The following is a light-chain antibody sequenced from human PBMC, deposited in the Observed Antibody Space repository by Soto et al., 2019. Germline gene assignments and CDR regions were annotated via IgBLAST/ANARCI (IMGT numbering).Light chain of an antibody. V-gene: IGKV1-5*03. CDR3: QQYNSYST. J-gene: IGKJ1*01. Sequence: DIQMTQSPSTLSASVGDRVTITCRASQSISSWLAWYQQKPGKAPKLLIYKASSLESGVPSRFSGSGSGTEFTLTISSLQPGDFATYYCQQYNSYSTFGKGTKMEI. CDR2: KAS. CDR1: QSISSW.